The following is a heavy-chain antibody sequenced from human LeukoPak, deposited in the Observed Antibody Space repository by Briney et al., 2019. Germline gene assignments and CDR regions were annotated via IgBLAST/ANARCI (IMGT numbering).Heavy chain of an antibody. Sequence: SETLSLTCAVYGVSFSGYYWSWIRQPPGKGLEWMGEINHSGSTNYNPFLKSRVTISVDTSKNQFSLKLSSVTAAHTDVYYCARGRGIWFGEPTRSHNWFAPWGQGPLVTVSS. D-gene: IGHD3-10*01. CDR2: INHSGST. V-gene: IGHV4-34*01. CDR1: GVSFSGYY. J-gene: IGHJ5*02. CDR3: ARGRGIWFGEPTRSHNWFAP.